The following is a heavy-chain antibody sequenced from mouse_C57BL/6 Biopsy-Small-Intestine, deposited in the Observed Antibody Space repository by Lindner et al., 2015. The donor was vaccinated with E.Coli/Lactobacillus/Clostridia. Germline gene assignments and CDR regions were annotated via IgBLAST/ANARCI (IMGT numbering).Heavy chain of an antibody. CDR3: VRGRDWFAY. J-gene: IGHJ3*01. CDR2: IRSKSSNSAA. Sequence: VQLQESGGGLVQPKGSLKLSCAASGFTLNAFVMHWVRQAPGKGLEWVARIRSKSSNSAAHYADPVKDGFTISRDDSQNILHLQMDNLKTEDTAMYYCVRGRDWFAYWGQGTLVTVSA. CDR1: GFTLNAFV. V-gene: IGHV10-3*01.